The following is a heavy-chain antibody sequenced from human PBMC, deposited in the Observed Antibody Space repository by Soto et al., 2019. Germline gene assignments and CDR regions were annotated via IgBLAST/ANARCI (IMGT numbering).Heavy chain of an antibody. D-gene: IGHD4-17*01. Sequence: QVQLQESGPGLVKPSETLSLTCTVSGGSISSYYWSWIRQPPGKGLEWIGYIYYSGSTNYNPSLKSRDTIAVDTSTIQFSLKQRSVTAADPAVYYCARVTVTTLGYYYYYMDIWGKGTTVTVSS. CDR1: GGSISSYY. CDR2: IYYSGST. J-gene: IGHJ6*03. CDR3: ARVTVTTLGYYYYYMDI. V-gene: IGHV4-59*01.